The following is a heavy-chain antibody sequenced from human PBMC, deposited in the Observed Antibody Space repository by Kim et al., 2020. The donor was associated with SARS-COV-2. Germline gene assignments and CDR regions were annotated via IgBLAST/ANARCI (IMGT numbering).Heavy chain of an antibody. D-gene: IGHD3-22*01. CDR1: GYTFTRYD. CDR2: MNPNSGIT. V-gene: IGHV1-8*01. Sequence: ASVKVSCKASGYTFTRYDINWVRQATGQGLQWMGWMNPNSGITAYAPEFQGRVTMTRDKSISTVYMALRGLRYEDTAIYDCAREDDDRSGHDTDLWGEGT. J-gene: IGHJ4*01. CDR3: AREDDDRSGHDTDL.